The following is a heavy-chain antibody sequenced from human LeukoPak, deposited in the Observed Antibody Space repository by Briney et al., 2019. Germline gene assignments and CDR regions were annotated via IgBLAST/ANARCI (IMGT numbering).Heavy chain of an antibody. CDR2: ISSSGSTI. J-gene: IGHJ4*02. CDR1: GFTFNSHY. D-gene: IGHD5-24*01. CDR3: ARDRGPEMATISDY. Sequence: GGSLRLSCAASGFTFNSHYMNWVRQAPGKGLEWVSYISSSGSTIYYADSVKGRFTISRDNAKNSLYLQMNSLRAEDTAVYYCARDRGPEMATISDYWGQGTLVTVSS. V-gene: IGHV3-48*03.